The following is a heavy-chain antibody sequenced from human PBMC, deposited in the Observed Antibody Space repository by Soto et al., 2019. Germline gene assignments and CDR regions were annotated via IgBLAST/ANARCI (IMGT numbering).Heavy chain of an antibody. D-gene: IGHD4-17*01. CDR3: AREPTLYGDHRYFDL. CDR2: IDYSWST. J-gene: IGHJ2*01. CDR1: GGSISSGDYY. Sequence: QVQLQESGPGLVKPSQTLSLTCTVSGGSISSGDYYWSWIRQPPGKGLEWIWYIDYSWSTYYNPCLDSRVTISVDTSKNQFSLKLSSVTAADTAVYYCAREPTLYGDHRYFDLWGRGTLVTVSS. V-gene: IGHV4-30-4*01.